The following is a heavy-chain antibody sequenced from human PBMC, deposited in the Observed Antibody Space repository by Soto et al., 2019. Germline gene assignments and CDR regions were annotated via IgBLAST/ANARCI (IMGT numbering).Heavy chain of an antibody. V-gene: IGHV3-7*02. Sequence: GGSLRLSCAASGFTFSSYWMTWVRQAPGKGLEWVANIKQDGSEKYYVDSVKGRFTISRDNAERSLYLQMNSLRAEDTAIYYCLVAYVLDFSAQGTTVIGSS. CDR3: LVAYVLDF. J-gene: IGHJ6*02. CDR2: IKQDGSEK. CDR1: GFTFSSYW. D-gene: IGHD2-2*01.